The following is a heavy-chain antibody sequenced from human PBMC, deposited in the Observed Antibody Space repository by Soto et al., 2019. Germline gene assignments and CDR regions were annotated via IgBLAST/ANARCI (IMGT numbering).Heavy chain of an antibody. V-gene: IGHV4-31*03. CDR2: ITYSGST. J-gene: IGHJ5*02. CDR1: GGSLSSGDYY. D-gene: IGHD2-21*01. CDR3: AREDWADKARFVP. Sequence: TLSIPCIVSGGSLSSGDYYWSWLRQHTGKGLEWIVYITYSGSTYYNPSLKSRVTISIDTSNNQFSLKLNSVTAADTAVYYCAREDWADKARFVPWGKGTLVTV.